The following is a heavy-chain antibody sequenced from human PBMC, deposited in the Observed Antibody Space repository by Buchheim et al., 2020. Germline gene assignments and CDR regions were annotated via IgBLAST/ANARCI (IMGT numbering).Heavy chain of an antibody. CDR1: GFTVSSDS. D-gene: IGHD3-22*01. J-gene: IGHJ5*02. CDR2: IYGGGVT. Sequence: EVQLVESGGGLVQPGGSLRLSCAVSGFTVSSDSMSWVRQAPGKGPEWVSAIYGGGVTYYTDSVKGRFNISRASSENKLYLQMNRLRVEDTAMYYCARRQPSGSWFDPWGQGTL. V-gene: IGHV3-66*01. CDR3: ARRQPSGSWFDP.